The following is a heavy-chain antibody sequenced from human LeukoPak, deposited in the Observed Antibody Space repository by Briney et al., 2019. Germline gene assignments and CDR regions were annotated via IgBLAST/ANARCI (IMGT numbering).Heavy chain of an antibody. J-gene: IGHJ4*02. V-gene: IGHV3-11*01. D-gene: IGHD6-13*01. CDR1: GFSFKDYY. Sequence: GGSLRPSCAASGFSFKDYYFSWIRQAPGKGLEWVSFINVNGGAMYYTDFVKGRFTISRDNAKSSLYLEMNSLRVEDTAVYYCAGGPRILAAGSYYFDYWGQGSLVTVSS. CDR3: AGGPRILAAGSYYFDY. CDR2: INVNGGAM.